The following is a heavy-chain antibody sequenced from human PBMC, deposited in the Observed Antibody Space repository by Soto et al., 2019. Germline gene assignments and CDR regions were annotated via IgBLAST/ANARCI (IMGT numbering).Heavy chain of an antibody. CDR2: IFHSGTT. V-gene: IGHV4-61*01. Sequence: QVQLQESGPGLVKASETLSLTCTVSGGSVSSGSYYWSWIRQPPGKGLEWIGNIFHSGTTNYNASRKSRVIISVDTPTNQYSLKLRSVTAADTAVYYCARAHIPGPVDPWGQGNLVTVSS. CDR1: GGSVSSGSYY. J-gene: IGHJ5*02. D-gene: IGHD2-21*01. CDR3: ARAHIPGPVDP.